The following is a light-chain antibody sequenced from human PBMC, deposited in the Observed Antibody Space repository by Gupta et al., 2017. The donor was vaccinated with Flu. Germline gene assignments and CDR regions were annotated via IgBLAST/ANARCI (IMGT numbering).Light chain of an antibody. CDR1: QSLLHSNGYNY. CDR3: RQALQTPQT. Sequence: DIVMTQSPLSLPVTPGEPASISCRSSQSLLHSNGYNYLDWYLQKPGQSPQLLIYLGSNRASGVPDRFSGSGSGTDFTLKISRVEAEDVGVYYCRQALQTPQTFGPGTKVVIK. CDR2: LGS. J-gene: IGKJ3*01. V-gene: IGKV2-28*01.